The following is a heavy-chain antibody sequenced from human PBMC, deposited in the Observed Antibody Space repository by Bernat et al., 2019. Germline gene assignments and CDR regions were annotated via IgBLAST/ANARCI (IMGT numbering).Heavy chain of an antibody. CDR1: GFTFSSYW. CDR2: INSDGSST. D-gene: IGHD3-3*01. J-gene: IGHJ4*02. CDR3: ARRSYYDFWSGYYEPGTLDY. Sequence: EVQLVESGGGLVQPGGSLRLSCAASGFTFSSYWMHWVRQAPGKGLVWVSRINSDGSSTSYADSVKGRFNISRDNAKNTLYMQMNSLRAEDTAVYYCARRSYYDFWSGYYEPGTLDYWGQGTLVTVSS. V-gene: IGHV3-74*01.